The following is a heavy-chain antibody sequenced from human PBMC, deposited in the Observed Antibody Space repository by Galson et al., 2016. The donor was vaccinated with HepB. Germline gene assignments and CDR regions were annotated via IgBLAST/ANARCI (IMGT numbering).Heavy chain of an antibody. V-gene: IGHV3-30-3*01. CDR3: ARDVSGMGY. CDR2: TSIDGNNR. Sequence: SLRLSCAASGFRFSGHAFHWVRQAPGKGLEWLTITSIDGNNRYYADSVKGRFTISRDNSKNTMYLQMNSLRAEDTAMYYCARDVSGMGYWGQGTLVTVSS. J-gene: IGHJ4*02. CDR1: GFRFSGHA. D-gene: IGHD1-14*01.